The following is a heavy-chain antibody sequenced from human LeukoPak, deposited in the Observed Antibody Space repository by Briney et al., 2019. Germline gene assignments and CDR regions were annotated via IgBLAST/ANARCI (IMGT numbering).Heavy chain of an antibody. D-gene: IGHD6-13*01. J-gene: IGHJ4*02. CDR2: INPNSGGT. CDR3: ARGGSSSWYYFDY. CDR1: GYTFTGYY. Sequence: ASVKVSCKASGYTFTGYYIHWVRQAPGQGLEWMGWINPNSGGTNYAQKFQGRVTMTRDTSISTAYMELSRLRSDDTAVYYCARGGSSSWYYFDYWGQGTLVTVSS. V-gene: IGHV1-2*02.